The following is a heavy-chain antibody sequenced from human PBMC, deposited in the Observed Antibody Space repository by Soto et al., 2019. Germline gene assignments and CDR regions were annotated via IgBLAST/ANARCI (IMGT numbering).Heavy chain of an antibody. CDR2: MSGSAGNT. CDR1: GFTFSNYA. Sequence: GGSLRLSCAASGFTFSNYAMNWVRQAPGRGLEWVSSMSGSAGNTYYPDSTKGRFTISRDNSRNTLYLQMNRLRAEDTAIYYCAKSRTPSSYYFDYWGHGTLVTV. CDR3: AKSRTPSSYYFDY. V-gene: IGHV3-23*01. J-gene: IGHJ4*01. D-gene: IGHD6-6*01.